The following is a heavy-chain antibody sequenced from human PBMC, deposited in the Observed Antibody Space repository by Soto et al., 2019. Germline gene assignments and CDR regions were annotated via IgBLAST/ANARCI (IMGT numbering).Heavy chain of an antibody. J-gene: IGHJ5*02. V-gene: IGHV4-59*05. CDR3: ARLLVLWFGELLSSPWFDP. CDR1: GGSISSYY. Sequence: PSETLSLTCTVSGGSISSYYWSWIRQPPGKGLEWIGSIYYSGSTYYNPSLKSRVTISVDTSKNQFSLKLSSVTAADTAVYYCARLLVLWFGELLSSPWFDPWGQGTLVTVSS. D-gene: IGHD3-10*01. CDR2: IYYSGST.